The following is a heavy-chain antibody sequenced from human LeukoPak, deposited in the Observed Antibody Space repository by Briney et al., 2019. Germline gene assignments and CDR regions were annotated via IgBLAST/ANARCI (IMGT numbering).Heavy chain of an antibody. D-gene: IGHD5-24*01. J-gene: IGHJ4*02. CDR2: IYTSGNT. V-gene: IGHV4-61*02. Sequence: PSETLSLTCTVSGGSINSDSYYWSWVRQPAGKGLEWIGRIYTSGNTRYNPSLSSQVTISIDMSKNQLSLKLRSVTAADTAVYYCARPDNYWGQGTLVTVSS. CDR1: GGSINSDSYY. CDR3: ARPDNY.